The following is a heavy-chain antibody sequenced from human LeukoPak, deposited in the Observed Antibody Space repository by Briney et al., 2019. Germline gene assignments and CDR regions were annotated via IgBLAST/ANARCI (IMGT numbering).Heavy chain of an antibody. CDR3: ARAYDFWSGYPLDY. CDR2: IYDSGST. V-gene: IGHV4-38-2*02. Sequence: SETLSLTCTVSGYSISSGYYWGWIRQPPGKGLEWIGSIYDSGSTYYNPSLKSRVTISVDTSKNQFSLKLSSVTAADTAVYYCARAYDFWSGYPLDYWGQGTLVTVSS. D-gene: IGHD3-3*01. J-gene: IGHJ4*02. CDR1: GYSISSGYY.